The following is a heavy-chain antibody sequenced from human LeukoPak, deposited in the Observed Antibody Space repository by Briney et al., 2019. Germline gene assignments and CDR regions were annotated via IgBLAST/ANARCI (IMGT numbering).Heavy chain of an antibody. D-gene: IGHD3-22*01. V-gene: IGHV3-74*01. CDR2: INSDGSST. CDR1: GFTFSSYS. J-gene: IGHJ5*02. CDR3: ARDEYYYDSSGHDP. Sequence: GGSLRLSCAASGFTFSSYSMNWVRQAPGKGLVWVSRINSDGSSTSYADSVKGRFTISRDNSKNTLYLQMNSLRAEDTAVYYCARDEYYYDSSGHDPWGQGTLVTVSS.